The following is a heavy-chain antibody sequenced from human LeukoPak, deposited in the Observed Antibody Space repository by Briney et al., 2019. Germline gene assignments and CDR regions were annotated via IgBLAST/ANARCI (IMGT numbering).Heavy chain of an antibody. CDR3: AREYIDSDYHGLGSYFALDS. D-gene: IGHD3-10*01. CDR1: GFTFSSYW. CDR2: VNQGQSEK. V-gene: IGHV3-7*03. Sequence: GGSLRLSCAASGFTFSSYWMSWVRQAPGKGLEWVANVNQGQSEKYYVDSVKGRFTISRDNAKNSLSLQMNILRVADTAVYYCAREYIDSDYHGLGSYFALDSWGQGILVTVSS. J-gene: IGHJ4*02.